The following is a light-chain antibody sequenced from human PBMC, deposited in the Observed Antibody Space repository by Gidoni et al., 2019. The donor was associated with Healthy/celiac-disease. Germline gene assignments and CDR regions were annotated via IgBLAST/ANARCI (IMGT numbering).Light chain of an antibody. CDR1: SSDVGSYNL. V-gene: IGLV2-23*01. J-gene: IGLJ3*02. Sequence: QSALTQPASVSGSPGQSITISCTGTSSDVGSYNLVSLYQQHPGTAPKLMIYEGSKRPSGVANRFSGSKSGNTASLTISGLQAEDEADYYCCSYAGSSTWVFGGGTKLTVL. CDR3: CSYAGSSTWV. CDR2: EGS.